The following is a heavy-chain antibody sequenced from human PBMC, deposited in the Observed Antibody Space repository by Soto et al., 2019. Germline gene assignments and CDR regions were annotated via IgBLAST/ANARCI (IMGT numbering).Heavy chain of an antibody. Sequence: QDQLVQSGVEVKKPGASVKVSCKASGYSFTNYGITWVRQAPGQGLGWMGWISAYNGNTNYAQKFQGRVTMTTDASTSTAYLELRSLRSDDTAVYYCARDRGVAPPVAGNTHYYYYMDVWGKGTTVTVSS. V-gene: IGHV1-18*01. CDR1: GYSFTNYG. CDR2: ISAYNGNT. CDR3: ARDRGVAPPVAGNTHYYYYMDV. J-gene: IGHJ6*03. D-gene: IGHD6-19*01.